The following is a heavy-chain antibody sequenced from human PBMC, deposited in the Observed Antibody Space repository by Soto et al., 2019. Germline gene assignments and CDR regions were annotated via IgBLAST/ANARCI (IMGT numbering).Heavy chain of an antibody. J-gene: IGHJ6*02. CDR2: IYSGGST. Sequence: EVQLVETGGGLVQPGGSLRLSCAASGFTVSTDYMSWVRQAPGKGLEWVSVIYSGGSTYYADSVKGRLNISRDNSKNMLYLKMNRLRAEVTAVYYCAIDPGVRNGMSVWGQGTTVTVSS. CDR3: AIDPGVRNGMSV. D-gene: IGHD3-10*01. CDR1: GFTVSTDY. V-gene: IGHV3-66*01.